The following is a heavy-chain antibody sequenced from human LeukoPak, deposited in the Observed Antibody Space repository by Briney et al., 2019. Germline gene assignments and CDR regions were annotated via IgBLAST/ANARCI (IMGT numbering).Heavy chain of an antibody. CDR3: ARGALYCSGGSCYSQHYYYMDV. CDR1: GYTFTSYG. Sequence: GASVKVSCKASGYTFTSYGISWVRQAPGQGLEWMGWISAYNGNTNYAQKLQGRVTMTTDTSTSTAYMELRSLRSEDSAVYYCARGALYCSGGSCYSQHYYYMDVWGKGTTVTVSS. V-gene: IGHV1-18*01. CDR2: ISAYNGNT. D-gene: IGHD2-15*01. J-gene: IGHJ6*03.